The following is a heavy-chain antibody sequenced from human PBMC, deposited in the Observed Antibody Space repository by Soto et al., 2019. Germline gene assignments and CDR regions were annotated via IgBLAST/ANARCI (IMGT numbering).Heavy chain of an antibody. D-gene: IGHD3-10*01. V-gene: IGHV1-69*13. CDR1: GGTFSSYA. CDR2: IIPIFGTA. J-gene: IGHJ6*02. CDR3: AREADYGSGSYYNYYYGMDV. Sequence: GAAVKVSCKASGGTFSSYAISWVRQAPGQGLEWMGGIIPIFGTANYAQKFQGRVTITADESTSTAYMELSSLRSEDTAVYYCAREADYGSGSYYNYYYGMDVWGQGPTVTVSS.